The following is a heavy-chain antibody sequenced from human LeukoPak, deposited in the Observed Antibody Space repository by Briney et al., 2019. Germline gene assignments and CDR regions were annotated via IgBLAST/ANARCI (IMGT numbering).Heavy chain of an antibody. CDR2: ISRTGSYI. D-gene: IGHD5-12*01. CDR1: GFTFSSYS. V-gene: IGHV3-21*01. CDR3: ARVKEASAFDV. J-gene: IGHJ3*01. Sequence: PGGSLRLSCAASGFTFSSYSMNWVRQAPGKGLEWVSSISRTGSYIYYADLVKGRFTISRDNAKNSLYLQMNSLSAEDTAVYYCARVKEASAFDVWGQGTMVTVSS.